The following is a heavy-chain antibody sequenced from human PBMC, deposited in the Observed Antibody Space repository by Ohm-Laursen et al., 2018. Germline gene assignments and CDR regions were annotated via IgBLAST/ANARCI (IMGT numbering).Heavy chain of an antibody. V-gene: IGHV3-7*01. CDR3: ARDGDRTMIVSWYFDL. J-gene: IGHJ2*01. CDR2: IKQDGSEK. Sequence: SLRLSCAASGFTFSSYWMSWVRQAPGKGLEWVANIKQDGSEKYYVDSVKGRFTISRDNAKNSLYLQMNSLRAEDTAVYYCARDGDRTMIVSWYFDLWGRGTLVTVSS. CDR1: GFTFSSYW. D-gene: IGHD3-22*01.